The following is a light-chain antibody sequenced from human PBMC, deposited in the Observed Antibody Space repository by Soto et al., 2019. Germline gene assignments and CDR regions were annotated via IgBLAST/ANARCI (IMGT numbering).Light chain of an antibody. V-gene: IGKV3-20*01. CDR2: DAS. CDR3: QQYGSSPRT. Sequence: EIVLTQSPDTLSLSPGERATLSCRASQSVSSSYLAWYQHKPGQAPRLLIYDASRRATGIPDRFSGSGSGTDFTLNISRLEPEDIAVYYCQQYGSSPRTFGQGTKLEIK. CDR1: QSVSSSY. J-gene: IGKJ2*02.